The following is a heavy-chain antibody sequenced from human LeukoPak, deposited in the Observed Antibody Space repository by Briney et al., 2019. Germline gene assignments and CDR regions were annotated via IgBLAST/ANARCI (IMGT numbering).Heavy chain of an antibody. D-gene: IGHD3-22*01. Sequence: SVKVSCKASGGTFSSYTISWVRQAPGQGLEWMGRIIPILGIANYAQKFQGRVTITADKSTSTAYMELSSLRSGDTAVYYCAMSRQTYYYDSSGYYDYWGQGTLVTVSS. CDR1: GGTFSSYT. CDR3: AMSRQTYYYDSSGYYDY. CDR2: IIPILGIA. J-gene: IGHJ4*02. V-gene: IGHV1-69*02.